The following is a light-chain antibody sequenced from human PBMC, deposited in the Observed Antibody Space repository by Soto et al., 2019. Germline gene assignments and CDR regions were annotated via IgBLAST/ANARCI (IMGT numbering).Light chain of an antibody. Sequence: EIVMTQSPATLSVSPGERATLSCRASQSVSSNLAWYQQKPGQAPRLLIYGASTRATGIPARFSGSRSGTEXXXXXXXXQSEXFAVXXXXXYNNWPKYTFGQGTKLEIK. CDR1: QSVSSN. CDR2: GAS. V-gene: IGKV3-15*01. CDR3: XXYNNWPKYT. J-gene: IGKJ2*01.